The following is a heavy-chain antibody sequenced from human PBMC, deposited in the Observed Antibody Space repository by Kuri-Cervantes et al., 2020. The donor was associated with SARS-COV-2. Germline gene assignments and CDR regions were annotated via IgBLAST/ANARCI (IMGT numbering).Heavy chain of an antibody. CDR2: ITPLFGAT. V-gene: IGHV1-69*06. CDR1: GGSFNNYG. D-gene: IGHD1-7*01. CDR3: ARGTGTKPGLGYFNS. J-gene: IGHJ4*02. Sequence: SVKVSCKGSGGSFNNYGINFVRQVPGQGLEWVGGITPLFGATDNAQKFKGRVTFTADKSTNTAYMELGSLKSDDTAVYYCARGTGTKPGLGYFNSWGQGTLVTVSS.